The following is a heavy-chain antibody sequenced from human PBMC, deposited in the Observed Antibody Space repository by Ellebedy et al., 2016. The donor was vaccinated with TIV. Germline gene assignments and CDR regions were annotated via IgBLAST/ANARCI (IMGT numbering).Heavy chain of an antibody. D-gene: IGHD3-22*01. CDR1: GGTFSSYA. J-gene: IGHJ4*02. Sequence: AASVTVSCKASGGTFSSYAISWVRQAPGQGLEWMGRIIPILGIANYAQKFQGRVTITADKSTSTAYMELSSLRSEDTAVYYCARDALTTMILDYWGQGTLVTVSS. V-gene: IGHV1-69*04. CDR2: IIPILGIA. CDR3: ARDALTTMILDY.